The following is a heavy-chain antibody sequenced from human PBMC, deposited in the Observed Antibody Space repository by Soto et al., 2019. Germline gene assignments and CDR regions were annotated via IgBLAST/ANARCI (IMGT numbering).Heavy chain of an antibody. CDR3: ARNDYGDYGVYDY. V-gene: IGHV1-3*01. Sequence: ASVKVSCKASGYTFTSYAMHWVRQAPGQRLEWMGWINAGNGNTKYSQKFQGRVTITRGTSASTAYMELSSLRSEDTAVYYCARNDYGDYGVYDYWGQGTLVTVSS. J-gene: IGHJ4*02. CDR1: GYTFTSYA. D-gene: IGHD4-17*01. CDR2: INAGNGNT.